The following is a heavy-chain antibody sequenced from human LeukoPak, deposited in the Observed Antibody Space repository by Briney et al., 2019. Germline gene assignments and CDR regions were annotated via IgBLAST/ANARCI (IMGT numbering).Heavy chain of an antibody. Sequence: GGSLRLSCAASGFTFSSYSMNWVRQAPGKGLEWVSGISWNSGSIGYADSVKGRFTISRDNAKNSLYLQMNSLRAEDTALYYCAKDPVPRSASTVRFDYWGQGTLVTVSS. CDR1: GFTFSSYS. CDR3: AKDPVPRSASTVRFDY. J-gene: IGHJ4*02. CDR2: ISWNSGSI. D-gene: IGHD2-2*01. V-gene: IGHV3-9*01.